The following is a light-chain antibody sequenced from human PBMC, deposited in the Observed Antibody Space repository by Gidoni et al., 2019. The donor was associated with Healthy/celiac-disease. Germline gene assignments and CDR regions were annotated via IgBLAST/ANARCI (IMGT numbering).Light chain of an antibody. V-gene: IGKV3D-15*01. CDR2: CAS. Sequence: IVIPQSPATLSVSPGERATLSCRASQSVSSNSAWYQYKPGKAPRLLIYCASIRATGIQARFSGSVSGTEFTLTISSLKSEDFAVYYCQKYNNWWTFGQGTKVEIK. CDR3: QKYNNWWT. CDR1: QSVSSN. J-gene: IGKJ1*01.